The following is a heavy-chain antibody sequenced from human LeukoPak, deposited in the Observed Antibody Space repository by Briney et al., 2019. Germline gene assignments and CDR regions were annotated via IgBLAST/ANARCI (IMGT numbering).Heavy chain of an antibody. CDR1: GGSFIGYY. CDR2: VNHSGST. V-gene: IGHV4-34*01. J-gene: IGHJ4*02. CDR3: ARVPRGYSYGSADTYYFDY. D-gene: IGHD5-18*01. Sequence: SYTLSLPCAVYGGSFIGYYLLGLHQPPAKELDWIGEVNHSGSTNYNPSIKSRVSISVDTSKNQFSLKLSSVTAADTAVYYCARVPRGYSYGSADTYYFDYWGQGTLVTVSS.